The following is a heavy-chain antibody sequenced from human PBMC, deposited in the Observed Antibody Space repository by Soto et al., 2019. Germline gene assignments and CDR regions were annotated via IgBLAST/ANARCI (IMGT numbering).Heavy chain of an antibody. CDR3: ATDHSLELRKEYYYYGMDV. D-gene: IGHD1-7*01. V-gene: IGHV1-24*01. CDR1: GYTLAELS. CDR2: FDPEDGET. Sequence: LVKVSCKVSGYTLAELSMHWVRQAPGKGLEWMGGFDPEDGETIYAQKFQGRVTMTEDTSTDTAYMELSSLRSEDTAVYYCATDHSLELRKEYYYYGMDVWGQGTTVTVSS. J-gene: IGHJ6*02.